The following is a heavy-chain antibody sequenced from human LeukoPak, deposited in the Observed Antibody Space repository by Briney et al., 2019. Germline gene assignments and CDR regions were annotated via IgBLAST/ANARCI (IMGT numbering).Heavy chain of an antibody. D-gene: IGHD3-16*01. J-gene: IGHJ6*02. V-gene: IGHV4-4*07. Sequence: SETLSLTCTVSGGSISSYYWSWIRQPAGKGLEWIGRIYTSGSTNYNPSLKSRVTMSVDTSKNQFSLKLSSVTAADTAVYYCAXXXXXXXXXXXLPYYYYGMDVWGQGTTATVSS. CDR2: IYTSGST. CDR1: GGSISSYY. CDR3: AXXXXXXXXXXXLPYYYYGMDV.